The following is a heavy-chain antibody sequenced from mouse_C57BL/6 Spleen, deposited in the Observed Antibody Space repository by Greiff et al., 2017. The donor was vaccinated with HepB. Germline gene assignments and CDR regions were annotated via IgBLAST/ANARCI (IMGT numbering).Heavy chain of an antibody. Sequence: QVQLQQSGAELVRPGASVTLSCKASGYTFTDYEMHWVKQTPVHGLEWIGAIDPETGGTAYNQKFKGKAILTADKSSSTAYMELRSLTSEDSAVYYCTREEYYGRRDYWGQGTTLTVSS. CDR1: GYTFTDYE. CDR2: IDPETGGT. V-gene: IGHV1-15*01. J-gene: IGHJ2*01. D-gene: IGHD1-1*01. CDR3: TREEYYGRRDY.